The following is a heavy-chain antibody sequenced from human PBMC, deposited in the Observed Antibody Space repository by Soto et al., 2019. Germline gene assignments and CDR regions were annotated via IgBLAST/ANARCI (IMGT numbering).Heavy chain of an antibody. D-gene: IGHD6-13*01. CDR3: ARRIAAAGRRPYYYYGMDV. V-gene: IGHV4-59*08. Sequence: SETLSLTCSVSGGSISSYYLSWIRQPPGKGLEWIGYIYYSGSTNYNPSLKSRVTISVDTSKNQFSLKLSSVTAADTAVYYCARRIAAAGRRPYYYYGMDVWGQGTTVTVSS. CDR2: IYYSGST. CDR1: GGSISSYY. J-gene: IGHJ6*02.